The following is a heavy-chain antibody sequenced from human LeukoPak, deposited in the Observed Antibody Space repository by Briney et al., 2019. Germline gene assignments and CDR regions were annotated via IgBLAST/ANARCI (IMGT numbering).Heavy chain of an antibody. J-gene: IGHJ4*02. CDR1: GGSISSYY. V-gene: IGHV4-59*06. CDR2: IYYSGST. Sequence: SETLSLTCTVSGGSISSYYWSWIRQHPGKGLEWIGYIYYSGSTYYNPSLKSRVTISVDTSKNQFSLKLSSVTAADTAVYYCARESGYGSGRCFDYWGQGTLVTVSS. D-gene: IGHD3-10*01. CDR3: ARESGYGSGRCFDY.